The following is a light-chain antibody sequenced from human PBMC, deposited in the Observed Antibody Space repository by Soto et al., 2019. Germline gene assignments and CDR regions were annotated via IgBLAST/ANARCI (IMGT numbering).Light chain of an antibody. V-gene: IGKV3-20*01. CDR3: HYYDDSPPFP. CDR1: QSVSSRY. Sequence: EIVLTQSPGTLSLSPGERATFSCRASQSVSSRYLAWYQQKPGQAPRLPIYGASSTATGIPDRFSGSGSGRDFSLTISRLEPEGFAVYYCHYYDDSPPFPFGPGTKVDIK. J-gene: IGKJ3*01. CDR2: GAS.